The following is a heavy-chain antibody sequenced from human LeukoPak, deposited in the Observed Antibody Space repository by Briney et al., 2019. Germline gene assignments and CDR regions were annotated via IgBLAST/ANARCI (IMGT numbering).Heavy chain of an antibody. J-gene: IGHJ4*02. V-gene: IGHV1-24*01. Sequence: ASVKVSCKVSGYTLTELSVHWVRQAPGKGLEWMGGFDPEDGETIYAQKFQGRVTMTEDTSTDTAYMELSSLRSEDTAVYYCAAAPGDSSGYYYDYWGQGTLVTVSS. CDR2: FDPEDGET. CDR3: AAAPGDSSGYYYDY. D-gene: IGHD3-22*01. CDR1: GYTLTELS.